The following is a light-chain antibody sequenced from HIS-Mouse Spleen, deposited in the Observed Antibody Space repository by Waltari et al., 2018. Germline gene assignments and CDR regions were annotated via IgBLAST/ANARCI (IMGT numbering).Light chain of an antibody. CDR3: YSTDSSGNHRV. Sequence: SYELTQPPSVSVSPGQTARITCSGDALPKKYAYGYQQKSGKAPVLVIYEDSKRPSGILERFSGSSSGTMATLTISGAQVEDEADYYCYSTDSSGNHRVFGGGTKLTVL. CDR1: ALPKKY. CDR2: EDS. V-gene: IGLV3-10*01. J-gene: IGLJ2*01.